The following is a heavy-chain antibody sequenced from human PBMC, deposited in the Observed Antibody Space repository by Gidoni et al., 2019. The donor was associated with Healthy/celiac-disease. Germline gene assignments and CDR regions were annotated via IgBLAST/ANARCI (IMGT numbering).Heavy chain of an antibody. Sequence: EVQLVESGGGLVQPGGSLRLSCAASGFTFSSYWMSWVRQAPGKGLEWVANIKQDGSEKYYVDSVKGRFTISRDNAKNSLYLQMNSLRAEDTAVYYCARDSSYYDSSGHDYWGQGTLVTVSS. CDR3: ARDSSYYDSSGHDY. D-gene: IGHD3-22*01. CDR2: IKQDGSEK. V-gene: IGHV3-7*01. CDR1: GFTFSSYW. J-gene: IGHJ4*02.